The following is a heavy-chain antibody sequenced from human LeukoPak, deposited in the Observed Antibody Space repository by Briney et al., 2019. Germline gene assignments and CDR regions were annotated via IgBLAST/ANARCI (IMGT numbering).Heavy chain of an antibody. J-gene: IGHJ5*02. CDR2: INHSGST. CDR3: ARARYYYYDSSGYPHNWFDP. V-gene: IGHV4-34*01. D-gene: IGHD3-22*01. Sequence: SETLSLTCAVYGGSFSGYYWSWIRQPPGKGLEWIGEINHSGSTNYNPSLKSRVTISVDTSKNQFPLKLSSVTAADTAVYYCARARYYYYDSSGYPHNWFDPWGQGTLVTVSS. CDR1: GGSFSGYY.